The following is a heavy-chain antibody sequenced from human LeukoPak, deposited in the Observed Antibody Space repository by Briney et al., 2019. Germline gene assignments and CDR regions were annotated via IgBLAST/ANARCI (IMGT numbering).Heavy chain of an antibody. CDR1: GFTFSTYW. Sequence: GGSLRLSCAASGFTFSTYWMHWVRQAPGKGLVWVSRINSDGSSTSYADSVKGRFTISRDNAKSTLYLQMNSLRVEDTAVYYCARGSSSWYYFDYWGQGTLVTVSS. D-gene: IGHD6-13*01. J-gene: IGHJ4*02. V-gene: IGHV3-74*01. CDR3: ARGSSSWYYFDY. CDR2: INSDGSST.